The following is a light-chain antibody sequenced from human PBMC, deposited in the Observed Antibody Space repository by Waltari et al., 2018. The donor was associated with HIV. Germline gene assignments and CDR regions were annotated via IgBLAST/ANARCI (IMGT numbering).Light chain of an antibody. Sequence: SYELTQPPSVSVSPGQTASIACSGDALQSSSVSWYQKRPGQSPVLVVLQDGKRPSGIPERFSGSNSGNTATLTISGTQAMDEADYFCQAWAGGTGSEGVFGGGTKLTVL. J-gene: IGLJ2*01. CDR3: QAWAGGTGSEGV. V-gene: IGLV3-1*01. CDR1: ALQSSS. CDR2: QDG.